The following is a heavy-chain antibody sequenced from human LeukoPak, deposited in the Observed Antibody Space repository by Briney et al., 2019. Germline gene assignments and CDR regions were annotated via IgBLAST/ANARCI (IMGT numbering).Heavy chain of an antibody. CDR3: TKRKPSAD. J-gene: IGHJ4*02. Sequence: PGGSLRLPYGVSVFTFSINSIKWVSQAPGKGLEWVSYISTSSSTIYYADSVKGRFTISRDNAKNSLYLQMNSLRDEDTAVYYSTKRKPSADWGQGTLVTVSA. D-gene: IGHD1-14*01. CDR1: VFTFSINS. CDR2: ISTSSSTI. V-gene: IGHV3-48*02.